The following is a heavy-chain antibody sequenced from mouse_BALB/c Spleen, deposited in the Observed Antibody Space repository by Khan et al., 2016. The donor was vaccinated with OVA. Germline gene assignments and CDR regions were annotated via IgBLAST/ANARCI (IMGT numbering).Heavy chain of an antibody. CDR2: IGPGSANA. CDR1: GYTFTSYW. V-gene: IGHV1S41*01. D-gene: IGHD1-1*01. Sequence: DLAKPGASVKLSCKASGYTFTSYWINWIKQRPGQGLEWIGRIGPGSANADYNEMFKGKATLTVDTSSSTAYIQLSSLSSEDSGVYFCARESSYGRACYAMDYWGQGTTVTVSS. CDR3: ARESSYGRACYAMDY. J-gene: IGHJ4*01.